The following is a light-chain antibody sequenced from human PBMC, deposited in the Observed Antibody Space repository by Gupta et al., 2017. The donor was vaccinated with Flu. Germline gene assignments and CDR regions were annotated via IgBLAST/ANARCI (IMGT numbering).Light chain of an antibody. CDR1: QVISSY. CDR3: QQHKSYPPLT. CDR2: GAS. V-gene: IGKV1-9*01. Sequence: THWSQERSFLYASVGDRVTITCRTSQVISSYFGWYKQKPGKAPRLLIYGASTWQRGVTSRFSGSGCGTEFPLTISSRQQEDFAAYYCQQHKSYPPLTFGQRTPLEIK. J-gene: IGKJ5*01.